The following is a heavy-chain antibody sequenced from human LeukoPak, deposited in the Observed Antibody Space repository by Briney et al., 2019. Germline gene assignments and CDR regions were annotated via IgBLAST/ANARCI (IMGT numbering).Heavy chain of an antibody. D-gene: IGHD1-26*01. CDR1: GFTVTTNY. Sequence: GGSLRLSCAASGFTVTTNYMTWVRQAPGKGLEWVSIIYSGGYTDYADSVKSRFTISRDSSKNTLDLQMNSLRAEDTAVYYCARRLEYSGSKGVFDYWGQGTLVTVSS. V-gene: IGHV3-66*01. J-gene: IGHJ4*02. CDR3: ARRLEYSGSKGVFDY. CDR2: IYSGGYT.